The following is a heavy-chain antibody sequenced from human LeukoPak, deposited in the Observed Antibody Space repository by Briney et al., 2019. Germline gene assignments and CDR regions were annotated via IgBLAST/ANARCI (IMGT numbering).Heavy chain of an antibody. D-gene: IGHD2-15*01. J-gene: IGHJ4*02. CDR3: ARGSCSGGSCYPFDY. CDR2: INPSGGST. Sequence: GASVKVSCKASGYTFTSYYMHWVRQAPGQGLEWMGIINPSGGSTSYAQKFQGRVTMTRDTSTSTVYMELSSLRSEDTAVYYCARGSCSGGSCYPFDYWGQGTLVTVSS. V-gene: IGHV1-46*01. CDR1: GYTFTSYY.